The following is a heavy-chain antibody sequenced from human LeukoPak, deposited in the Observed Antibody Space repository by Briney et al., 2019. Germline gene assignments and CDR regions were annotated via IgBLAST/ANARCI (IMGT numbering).Heavy chain of an antibody. CDR2: IYPGDSDT. J-gene: IGHJ6*03. CDR1: GYSFTSYW. D-gene: IGHD6-6*01. V-gene: IGHV5-51*01. CDR3: ARLAPYSSSSQYYYYYYMDV. Sequence: GESLKISCKGSGYSFTSYWIGWVRQMPGKGLEWMGIIYPGDSDTRYSPSFQGQVTISADKSISTAYLQWSSLKASDTAMYYCARLAPYSSSSQYYYYYYMDVWGKGTTVTVSS.